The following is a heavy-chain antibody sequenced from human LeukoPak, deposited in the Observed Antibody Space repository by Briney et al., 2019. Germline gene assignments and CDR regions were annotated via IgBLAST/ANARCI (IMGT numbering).Heavy chain of an antibody. D-gene: IGHD6-19*01. CDR2: IIPIFGTA. J-gene: IGHJ3*02. CDR3: ASDSYRIAVAGSGNDAFDI. CDR1: GGTFSSYA. V-gene: IGHV1-69*13. Sequence: SVKVSCKASGGTFSSYAISWVRQAPGQGLEWMGGIIPIFGTANYAQKFQGRVTITADESTSTAYMELSSLRSEDTAVYYCASDSYRIAVAGSGNDAFDIWGQGTMVTVSS.